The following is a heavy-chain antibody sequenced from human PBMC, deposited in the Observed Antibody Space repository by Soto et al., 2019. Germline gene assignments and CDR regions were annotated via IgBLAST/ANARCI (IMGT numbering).Heavy chain of an antibody. CDR2: IYYSGST. J-gene: IGHJ4*02. CDR3: ARAQYYYDSSGYSFCYFDY. Sequence: SETLSHTCTVSGGSISSGGYYWSWIRQHPGKGLEWIGYIYYSGSTYYNPSLKSRVTISVDTSTNQFSLKLSSVTAADTAVYYCARAQYYYDSSGYSFCYFDYWGQGTLVTVS. D-gene: IGHD3-22*01. CDR1: GGSISSGGYY. V-gene: IGHV4-31*03.